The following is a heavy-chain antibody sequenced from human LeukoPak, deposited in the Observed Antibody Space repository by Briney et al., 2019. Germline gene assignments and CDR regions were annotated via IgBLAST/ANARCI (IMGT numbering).Heavy chain of an antibody. V-gene: IGHV3-7*01. CDR3: AAWTDRGYSY. CDR2: INPDGDGM. D-gene: IGHD5-12*01. CDR1: GFTFSRSW. Sequence: PGGSLRLSCTASGFTFSRSWMNWIRQAQGKGLEWVANINPDGDGMRFVDSVKGRFTMSRDNAQSSLHLQMNSLRVEDTAFYYCAAWTDRGYSYWGQGVLVTVSS. J-gene: IGHJ4*02.